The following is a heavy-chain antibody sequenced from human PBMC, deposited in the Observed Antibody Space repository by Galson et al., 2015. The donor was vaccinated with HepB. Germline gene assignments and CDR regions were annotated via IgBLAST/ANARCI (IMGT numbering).Heavy chain of an antibody. CDR2: INAGNGNT. CDR1: GYTFTSYA. V-gene: IGHV1-3*01. J-gene: IGHJ5*02. Sequence: SVKVSCKASGYTFTSYAMHWVRQAPGQRLEWMGWINAGNGNTKYSQKFQGRVTITRDTSASTAYMELSSLRSEDTAVYYCARGNHRGGYYDFWSGYYTAWGQGTLVTVSS. CDR3: ARGNHRGGYYDFWSGYYTA. D-gene: IGHD3-3*01.